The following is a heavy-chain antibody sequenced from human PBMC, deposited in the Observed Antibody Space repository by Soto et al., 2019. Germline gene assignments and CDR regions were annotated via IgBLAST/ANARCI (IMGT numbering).Heavy chain of an antibody. Sequence: PGGSLRLSCAASGFTFSSYAMSWVRQAPGKGLEWVSAISGSGGSTYYADSVKGRFTISRDNSKNTLYLQMNSLRAEDTAVYYCAKDTGYSSSWYDWFDPWGQGTLVTVSS. J-gene: IGHJ5*02. CDR2: ISGSGGST. D-gene: IGHD6-13*01. CDR1: GFTFSSYA. CDR3: AKDTGYSSSWYDWFDP. V-gene: IGHV3-23*01.